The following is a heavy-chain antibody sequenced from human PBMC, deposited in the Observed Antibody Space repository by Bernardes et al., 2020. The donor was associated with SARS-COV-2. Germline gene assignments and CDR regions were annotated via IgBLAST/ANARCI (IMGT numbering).Heavy chain of an antibody. J-gene: IGHJ6*02. V-gene: IGHV1-2*02. CDR3: ARLARTQVYYYYGMEV. D-gene: IGHD3-3*02. Sequence: ASVKVSCKASGYTFTGYYMHWVRQAPGQGLEWMGWINPNSGGTNYAQKFQGRVTMTRDTSISTAYMELSRLRSDDTAVYYCARLARTQVYYYYGMEVWGQGTRVTVSS. CDR1: GYTFTGYY. CDR2: INPNSGGT.